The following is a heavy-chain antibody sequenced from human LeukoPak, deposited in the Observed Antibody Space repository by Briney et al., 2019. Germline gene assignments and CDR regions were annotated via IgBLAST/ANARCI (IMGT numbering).Heavy chain of an antibody. V-gene: IGHV4-34*01. Sequence: SETLSLTCAVYGGSFSGYYWSWIRQPPGRGLEWIGEINHSGSTNYNPSLKSRVTISVDTSKNQFSLKLSSVTAADTAVYYCARDFGVIIGSAFDIWGQGTMVTVSS. J-gene: IGHJ3*02. D-gene: IGHD3-3*01. CDR1: GGSFSGYY. CDR3: ARDFGVIIGSAFDI. CDR2: INHSGST.